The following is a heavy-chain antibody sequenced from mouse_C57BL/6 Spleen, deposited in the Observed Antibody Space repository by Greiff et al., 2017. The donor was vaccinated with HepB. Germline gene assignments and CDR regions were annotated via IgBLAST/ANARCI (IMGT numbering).Heavy chain of an antibody. V-gene: IGHV5-9-1*02. CDR3: TRVEDGPVSYAMDY. CDR2: ISSGGDYI. CDR1: GFTFSSYA. Sequence: EVKLMESGEGLVKPGGSLKLSCAASGFTFSSYAMSWVRQTPEKRLEWVAYISSGGDYIYYADTVKGRFTISRDNARNTLYLQMSSLKSEDTAMYYCTRVEDGPVSYAMDYWGQGTSVTVSS. D-gene: IGHD6-2*01. J-gene: IGHJ4*01.